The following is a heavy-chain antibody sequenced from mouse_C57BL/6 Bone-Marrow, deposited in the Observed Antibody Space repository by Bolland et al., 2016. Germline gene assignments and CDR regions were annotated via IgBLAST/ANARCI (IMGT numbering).Heavy chain of an antibody. J-gene: IGHJ2*01. V-gene: IGHV1-69*01. D-gene: IGHD1-1*01. Sequence: NYNQKFKGKSTLTVDKSSSTAYMQLSSLTSEDSAVYYCARSPITTVPLDYWGHGTT. CDR3: ARSPITTVPLDY.